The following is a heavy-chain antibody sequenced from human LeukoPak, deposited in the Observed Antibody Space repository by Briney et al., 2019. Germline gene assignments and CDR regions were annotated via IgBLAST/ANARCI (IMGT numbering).Heavy chain of an antibody. CDR1: GFTFSSYW. CDR2: IGQDGTEK. Sequence: QPGGSLRLSCAASGFTFSSYWMTWARQAPGKGLEWVANIGQDGTEKYSVDSVKGRFTISRDNAKNSLYLQMNSLRAEDTAVYYCARGWAAIDSWGQGTLVTVSS. CDR3: ARGWAAIDS. D-gene: IGHD5-18*01. V-gene: IGHV3-7*04. J-gene: IGHJ4*02.